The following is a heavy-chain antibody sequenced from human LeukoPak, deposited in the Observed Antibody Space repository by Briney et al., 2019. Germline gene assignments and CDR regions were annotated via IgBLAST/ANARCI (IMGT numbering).Heavy chain of an antibody. D-gene: IGHD3-22*01. CDR1: GGSISSSSYY. CDR2: IYYSGST. V-gene: IGHV4-39*07. Sequence: SETLSLTCTVSGGSISSSSYYWGWIRQPPGKGLEWIGSIYYSGSTYYNPSLKSRVTISVDTSKNQFSLKLSSVTAADTAVYYCARIYDSSIQIDYWGQGTLVTVSS. CDR3: ARIYDSSIQIDY. J-gene: IGHJ4*02.